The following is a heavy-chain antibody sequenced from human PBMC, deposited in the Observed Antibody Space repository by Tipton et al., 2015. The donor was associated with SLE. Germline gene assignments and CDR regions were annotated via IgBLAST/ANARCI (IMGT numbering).Heavy chain of an antibody. J-gene: IGHJ4*02. CDR2: IYYSGST. CDR3: ARDQGGYSGYDPTS. D-gene: IGHD5-12*01. V-gene: IGHV4-34*01. CDR1: GGSFSGYY. Sequence: TLSLTCAVYGGSFSGYYWSWIRQPPGKGLEWIGSIYYSGSTYYNPSLKSRVTISVDTSKNQFSLKLSSVTAADTAVYYCARDQGGYSGYDPTSWGQGTLVTVSS.